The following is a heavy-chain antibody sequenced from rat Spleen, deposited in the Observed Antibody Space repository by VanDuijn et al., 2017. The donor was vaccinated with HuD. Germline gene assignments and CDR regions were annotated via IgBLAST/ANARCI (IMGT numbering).Heavy chain of an antibody. CDR1: GYSITSSYS. CDR2: MNSAGNT. J-gene: IGHJ3*01. Sequence: EVQLQESGPGLVKPSQSLSLTCSVTGYSITSSYSWNWIRKFPGNKLEWMGYMNSAGNTNYNPSLKSRISITRDTSKNQFFLQVNSVTTEDTATYYCAAGRYNWNWFAYWGQGSLVTVSS. D-gene: IGHD1-5*01. CDR3: AAGRYNWNWFAY. V-gene: IGHV3-3*01.